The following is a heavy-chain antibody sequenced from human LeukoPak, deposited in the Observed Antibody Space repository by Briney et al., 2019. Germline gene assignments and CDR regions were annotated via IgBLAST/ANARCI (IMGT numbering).Heavy chain of an antibody. CDR1: GFTFRTYW. Sequence: GGSLRLSCAASGFTFRTYWMAWVRQAPGKGLEWVANINPGGSAKYYVDSVKGRFTISRDDAKTSLYLQMDSLRAEDTVVYSGARRGLSYTIDYWGQGTLVTVSS. V-gene: IGHV3-7*01. CDR3: ARRGLSYTIDY. J-gene: IGHJ4*02. D-gene: IGHD2/OR15-2a*01. CDR2: INPGGSAK.